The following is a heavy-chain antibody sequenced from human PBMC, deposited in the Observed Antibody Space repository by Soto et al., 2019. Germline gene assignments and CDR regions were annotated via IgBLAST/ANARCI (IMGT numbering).Heavy chain of an antibody. D-gene: IGHD1-26*01. Sequence: ASVKVSCKASGYTFTSCGINWLRQAPGQGLEWVGWISVYNGNTNYAQQLQGRVTMTTDISTDTAYMELRSLRSDDTAVYYCARDPQYSGSLSGGGDAFDIWGQGTLVTVSS. CDR1: GYTFTSCG. CDR3: ARDPQYSGSLSGGGDAFDI. V-gene: IGHV1-18*01. CDR2: ISVYNGNT. J-gene: IGHJ3*02.